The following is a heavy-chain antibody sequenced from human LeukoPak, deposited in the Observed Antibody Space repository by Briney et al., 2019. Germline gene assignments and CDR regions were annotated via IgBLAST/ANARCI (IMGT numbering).Heavy chain of an antibody. J-gene: IGHJ4*02. CDR3: ARSRGWLQSHPLGY. D-gene: IGHD5-24*01. CDR1: GDSFSRDGYS. V-gene: IGHV4-30-4*07. CDR2: IYSSGST. Sequence: PSQTLSLTCAVSGDSFSRDGYSWSWIRQPPGKGLEWIGFIYSSGSTYYNPSLKSRVIISVDTSKNQFSLRLSSVTAADTAVYYCARSRGWLQSHPLGYWGQGTLVTVSS.